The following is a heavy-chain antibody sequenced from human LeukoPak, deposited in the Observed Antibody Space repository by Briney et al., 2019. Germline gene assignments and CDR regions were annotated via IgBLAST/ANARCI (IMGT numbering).Heavy chain of an antibody. CDR1: GFTFSSSV. Sequence: PGGSLRLSCAASGFTFSSSVMSRVRQAPGQGREWVSDIGGSRGTTNYADSVKGRFTISRDNSKNTLYLQMNSLRAEDTAVYYCAKGPYGPGAFDIWGQGTMVTVSS. CDR2: IGGSRGTT. CDR3: AKGPYGPGAFDI. D-gene: IGHD3-10*01. J-gene: IGHJ3*02. V-gene: IGHV3-23*01.